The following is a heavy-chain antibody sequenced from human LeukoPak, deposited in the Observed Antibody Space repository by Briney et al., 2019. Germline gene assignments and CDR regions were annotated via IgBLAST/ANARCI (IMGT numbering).Heavy chain of an antibody. D-gene: IGHD5-18*01. V-gene: IGHV6-1*01. CDR3: ARDQTRRQTGGYSYGRGNTNDAFDI. J-gene: IGHJ3*02. CDR2: TYYRSKWYN. Sequence: SQTLSLTCAISGDSVSSNSAAWNWIRQSPSRGLEWLVRTYYRSKWYNYYAVSVKSRITINPDTSKNQFSLQLNSVPPEDTAVYYCARDQTRRQTGGYSYGRGNTNDAFDIWGQGTMVTVSS. CDR1: GDSVSSNSAA.